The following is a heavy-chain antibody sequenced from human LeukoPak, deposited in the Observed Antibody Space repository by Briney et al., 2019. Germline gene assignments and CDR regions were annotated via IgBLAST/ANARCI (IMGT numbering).Heavy chain of an antibody. CDR3: SRENGAFSPIGY. J-gene: IGHJ4*02. D-gene: IGHD2-8*01. Sequence: KPSETLSLTCGVSGGSISNTNWWSWVRQPPGQGLEWIGEISLTGLTHYNPSLESRVTVSLDKSKNQLSLNLTSVTAADTAVYYCSRENGAFSPIGYWGQGILVTVLS. V-gene: IGHV4-4*02. CDR2: ISLTGLT. CDR1: GGSISNTNW.